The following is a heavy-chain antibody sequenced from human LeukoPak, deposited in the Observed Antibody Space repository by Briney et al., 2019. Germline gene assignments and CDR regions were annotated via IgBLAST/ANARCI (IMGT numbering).Heavy chain of an antibody. J-gene: IGHJ4*02. CDR2: IDYSGSP. D-gene: IGHD3-9*01. Sequence: PSETLSLTCSVSGGSISSSSYYWGWIRQPPGEGLEWIGSIDYSGSPSNNPSLRRRVTTSVDTSRNPFSLSLSSVTAADTAVYYCARGLRPSRLGLDYWGQGTLVTVSS. CDR1: GGSISSSSYY. CDR3: ARGLRPSRLGLDY. V-gene: IGHV4-39*01.